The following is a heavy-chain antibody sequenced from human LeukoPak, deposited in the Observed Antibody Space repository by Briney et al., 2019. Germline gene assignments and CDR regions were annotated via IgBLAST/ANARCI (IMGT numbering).Heavy chain of an antibody. CDR1: GYTFTGYY. Sequence: ASVEVSCKASGYTFTGYYMHWVRQAPGQGLEWMGWINPNSGGTNYAQKFQGRVTMTRDTSISTAYMELSRLRSDDTAVYYCASMTTVTSPGGVDVWGKGTTVTVSS. D-gene: IGHD4-11*01. J-gene: IGHJ6*04. V-gene: IGHV1-2*02. CDR3: ASMTTVTSPGGVDV. CDR2: INPNSGGT.